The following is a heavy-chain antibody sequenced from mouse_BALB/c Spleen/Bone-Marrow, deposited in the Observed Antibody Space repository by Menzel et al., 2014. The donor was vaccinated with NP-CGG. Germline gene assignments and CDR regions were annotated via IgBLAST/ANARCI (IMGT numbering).Heavy chain of an antibody. CDR3: AREPTVVAGAWFAY. CDR2: IWGDGST. Sequence: QVQLQQSGPGLVAPSQSLSITCTVSGFSLTGYGVNWVRQPPGKGLEWLGMIWGDGSTDYNSALISRLSISKDNSKSQVFLKMNSLQTDDTARYYCAREPTVVAGAWFAYWGQGTLVTASA. D-gene: IGHD1-1*01. V-gene: IGHV2-6-7*01. CDR1: GFSLTGYG. J-gene: IGHJ3*01.